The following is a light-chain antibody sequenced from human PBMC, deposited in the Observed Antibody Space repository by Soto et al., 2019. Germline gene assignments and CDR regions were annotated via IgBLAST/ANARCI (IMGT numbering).Light chain of an antibody. CDR1: SSDVGGYKY. CDR2: DVD. J-gene: IGLJ1*01. Sequence: QSVLTXPASVSGSPGQSITISCTGTSSDVGGYKYVSWYQQHPGKAPKLLIYDVDNRPSGVSNRFSGSKSGNTASLTISGLQAEDEADYYCSSYTSSISYVFGTGTKVTVL. CDR3: SSYTSSISYV. V-gene: IGLV2-14*03.